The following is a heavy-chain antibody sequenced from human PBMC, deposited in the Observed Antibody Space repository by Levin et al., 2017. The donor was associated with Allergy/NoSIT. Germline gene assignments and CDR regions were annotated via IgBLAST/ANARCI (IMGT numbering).Heavy chain of an antibody. CDR3: AKGGYNWNEYFDY. V-gene: IGHV3-23*01. CDR1: GFTFSSYA. D-gene: IGHD1-20*01. J-gene: IGHJ4*02. CDR2: ISGSGGST. Sequence: GESLKISCAASGFTFSSYAMSWVRQAPGKGLEWVSAISGSGGSTYYADSVKGRFTISRDNSKNTLYLQMNSLRAEDTAVYYCAKGGYNWNEYFDYWGQGTLVTVSS.